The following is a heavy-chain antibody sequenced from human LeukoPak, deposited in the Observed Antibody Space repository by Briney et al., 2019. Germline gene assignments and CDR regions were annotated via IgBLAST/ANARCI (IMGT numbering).Heavy chain of an antibody. CDR3: ARFGVTPVIAVTGNLYEKAFDY. D-gene: IGHD4-17*01. Sequence: ASVKVSCKASVYTFTGYYIHWVRQAPGQGLEWMGWINPNSGGTNSAQKFQGRVTMTRDTSISTAYMELSRLRSDDTAVYYCARFGVTPVIAVTGNLYEKAFDYWGEGILVTVSS. CDR1: VYTFTGYY. J-gene: IGHJ4*02. V-gene: IGHV1-2*02. CDR2: INPNSGGT.